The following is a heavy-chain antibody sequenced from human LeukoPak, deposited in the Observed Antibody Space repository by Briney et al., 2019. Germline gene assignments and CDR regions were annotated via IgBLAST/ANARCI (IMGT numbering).Heavy chain of an antibody. J-gene: IGHJ4*02. CDR3: ARAPFDYGDYYNYFDY. Sequence: SVKVSCKASGGTFSSYAISWVRQAPGQGLEWMGGVIPIFGTANYAQKFQGRVTITADESTSTAYMEPSSLRSEDTAVYYCARAPFDYGDYYNYFDYWGQGTLVTVSS. CDR2: VIPIFGTA. V-gene: IGHV1-69*13. CDR1: GGTFSSYA. D-gene: IGHD4-17*01.